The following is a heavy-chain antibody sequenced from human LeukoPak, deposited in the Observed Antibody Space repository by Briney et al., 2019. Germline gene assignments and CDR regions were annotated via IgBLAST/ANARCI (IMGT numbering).Heavy chain of an antibody. D-gene: IGHD5-18*01. V-gene: IGHV4-59*08. CDR1: GGSISSYY. CDR3: ASNVDTSMAVIGAFDI. J-gene: IGHJ3*02. CDR2: IYYRGTT. Sequence: PSETLSLTCKVSGGSISSYYWSWIRQPPGKGLEWIGFIYYRGTTSHNPSLKSRVMISVDTSKNQFSLKLSSVTAADTAMYYCASNVDTSMAVIGAFDIWGQGTLVCVSS.